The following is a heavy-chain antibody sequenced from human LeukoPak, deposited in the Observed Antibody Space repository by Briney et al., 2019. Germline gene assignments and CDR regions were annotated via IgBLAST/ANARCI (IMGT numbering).Heavy chain of an antibody. CDR3: ARDSIIPRRGYYYDSSGYYSYFDY. D-gene: IGHD3-22*01. CDR1: GGSINSGGYY. Sequence: PSETLSLTCTVSGGSINSGGYYWSWIRQHPGKGLEWIGYIYYSGSTYYNPSLKSRVTISVDKSKNQFSLKLSSVTAADTAVYYCARDSIIPRRGYYYDSSGYYSYFDYWGQGTLVTVSS. CDR2: IYYSGST. J-gene: IGHJ4*02. V-gene: IGHV4-31*03.